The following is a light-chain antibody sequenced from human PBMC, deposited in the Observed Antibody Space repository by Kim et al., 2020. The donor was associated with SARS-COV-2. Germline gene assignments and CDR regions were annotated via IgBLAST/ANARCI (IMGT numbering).Light chain of an antibody. CDR2: GAS. CDR3: QQYGRSPYT. V-gene: IGKV3-20*01. Sequence: SPGERVTLSCRASQSVSSSYITWYQHKPGQAPRLLIYGASSRATGIPDRFSGSGSGTDFTLTISRLEPEDFAVYYCQQYGRSPYTFGQGTKLEI. CDR1: QSVSSSY. J-gene: IGKJ2*01.